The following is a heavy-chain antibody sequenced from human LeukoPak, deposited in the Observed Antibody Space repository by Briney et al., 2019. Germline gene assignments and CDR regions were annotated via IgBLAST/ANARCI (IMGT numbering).Heavy chain of an antibody. V-gene: IGHV4-59*01. Sequence: PSETLSLTCTVSGVSISNYYWSWIRQPPGKGLEWIGYYYYSGSTYYNPSLKSRVTISVDTSKNQFSLKLSSVTAADTAVYYCARDHHWFDPWGQGTLVTVSS. CDR3: ARDHHWFDP. J-gene: IGHJ5*02. CDR1: GVSISNYY. CDR2: YYYSGST.